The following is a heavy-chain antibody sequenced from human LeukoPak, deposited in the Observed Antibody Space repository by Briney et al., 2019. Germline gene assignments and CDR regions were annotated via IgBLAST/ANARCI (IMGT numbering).Heavy chain of an antibody. CDR2: IYSGGTT. J-gene: IGHJ4*02. D-gene: IGHD6-13*01. Sequence: GGSLRLSCAASGFTVSSNYMSWVRQAPGKGLEWVSVIYSGGTTHYADSVKGRFAISRDDSKNTLYLQMNSLTVEDTAVYYCARDRGNGYTDYWGQGTLVTVSS. CDR3: ARDRGNGYTDY. CDR1: GFTVSSNY. V-gene: IGHV3-53*01.